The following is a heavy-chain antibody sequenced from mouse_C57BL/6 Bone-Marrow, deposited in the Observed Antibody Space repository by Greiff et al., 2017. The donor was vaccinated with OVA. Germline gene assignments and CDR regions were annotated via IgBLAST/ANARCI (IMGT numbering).Heavy chain of an antibody. Sequence: QVQLQQPGAELVKPGASVKLSCKASGYTFTSYWMHWVKQRPGQGLEWIGMIHPNSGSTNYNEKFKSKATLTVDKSSSTAYMQLSSLTSEAAAFYYCARRGYDYYGSSYCFAYWGQGTLVTVSS. CDR3: ARRGYDYYGSSYCFAY. J-gene: IGHJ3*01. D-gene: IGHD1-1*01. CDR1: GYTFTSYW. CDR2: IHPNSGST. V-gene: IGHV1-64*01.